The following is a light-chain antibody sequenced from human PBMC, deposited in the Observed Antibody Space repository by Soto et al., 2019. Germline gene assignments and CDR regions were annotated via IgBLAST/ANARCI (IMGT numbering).Light chain of an antibody. CDR1: QTISSW. CDR2: KAS. CDR3: QHYNSYSEA. J-gene: IGKJ1*01. Sequence: DIQNTRCPSTLSGSVGDRVTITCRASQTISSWLAWYQQKPGKAPKLLIYKASTLKSGVPSRFSGSGSGTEFTLTISSLQPDDFATYYCQHYNSYSEAFGQGTKVDIK. V-gene: IGKV1-5*03.